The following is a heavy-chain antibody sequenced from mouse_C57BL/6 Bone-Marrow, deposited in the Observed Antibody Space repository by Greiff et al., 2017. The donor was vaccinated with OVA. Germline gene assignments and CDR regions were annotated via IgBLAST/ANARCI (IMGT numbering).Heavy chain of an antibody. CDR2: IYPGSGST. D-gene: IGHD4-1*01. CDR3: AGTGSEYFDV. J-gene: IGHJ1*03. Sequence: QVQLQQPGAELVKPGASVKMSCKASGYTFTSYWITWVKQRPGQGLEWIGDIYPGSGSTNYNEKFTSKATLTVDTSSSTAYMQLSSLTSEDSAVYYCAGTGSEYFDVWGTGTTVTVSS. CDR1: GYTFTSYW. V-gene: IGHV1-55*01.